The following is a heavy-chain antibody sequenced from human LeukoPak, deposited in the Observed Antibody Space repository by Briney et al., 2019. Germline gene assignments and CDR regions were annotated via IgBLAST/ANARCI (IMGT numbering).Heavy chain of an antibody. J-gene: IGHJ5*02. CDR2: IYTSGST. Sequence: PSETLSLTCTVSGGSISSYYWSWIRQPAGKGLEWIGRIYTSGSTNYNPSLKSRVTMSVDTSKNQFSLKLSSVTAADTAVYYCARGGGTMIVVPPSSGFDPWGQGTLVTVSS. CDR1: GGSISSYY. CDR3: ARGGGTMIVVPPSSGFDP. D-gene: IGHD3-22*01. V-gene: IGHV4-4*07.